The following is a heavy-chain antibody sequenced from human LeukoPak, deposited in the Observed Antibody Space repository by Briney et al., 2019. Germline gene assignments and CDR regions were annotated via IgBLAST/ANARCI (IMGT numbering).Heavy chain of an antibody. J-gene: IGHJ3*02. D-gene: IGHD1-26*01. V-gene: IGHV4-59*01. CDR2: IYYSGST. Sequence: SETLSLTCTVSDGAIAGYSWSWIRQPPGKGLEWIGYIYYSGSTNYNPSLRSRVTISVDTSKNQFSLKLSSVTAADTAVYYCARGGSRSGDAFDIWGQGTMVTVSS. CDR3: ARGGSRSGDAFDI. CDR1: DGAIAGYS.